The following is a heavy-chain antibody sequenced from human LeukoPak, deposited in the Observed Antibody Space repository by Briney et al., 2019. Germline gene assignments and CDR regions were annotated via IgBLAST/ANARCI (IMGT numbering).Heavy chain of an antibody. J-gene: IGHJ4*02. Sequence: GGSLRLPCAASGFTFSSSSMNWVRQAPGKGLEWVSYISSTSNTIYYADSVKGRFTISRDNAKNSLYLQMNSLRDEDTAVYYCAGEVYYWGQGTLVTVSS. CDR1: GFTFSSSS. V-gene: IGHV3-48*02. CDR2: ISSTSNTI. CDR3: AGEVYY.